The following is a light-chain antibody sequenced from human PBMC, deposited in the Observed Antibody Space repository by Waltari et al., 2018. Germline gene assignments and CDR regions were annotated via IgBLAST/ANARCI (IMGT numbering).Light chain of an antibody. CDR1: SGINVGTYR. V-gene: IGLV5-45*03. CDR3: MIWHSSAVV. CDR2: YKSDSDK. Sequence: QAVLTQPSSLSASPGASASLTCTLRSGINVGTYRIYWYQQKPGSPPQYHLRYKSDSDKQQGSGGPSRFSGSNAASANAGILLISGLQSEDEADYYCMIWHSSAVVFGGGTKLTVL. J-gene: IGLJ2*01.